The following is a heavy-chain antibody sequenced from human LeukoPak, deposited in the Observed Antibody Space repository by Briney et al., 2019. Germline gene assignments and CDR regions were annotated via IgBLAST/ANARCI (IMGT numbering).Heavy chain of an antibody. CDR2: INPNTGGT. D-gene: IGHD3-3*01. Sequence: ASVKVSCKASGYTFTGYYIHWVRQAPGQGLEWMGWINPNTGGTNYAQRFQGRVTMTRDTSISTAYMELSRLRSDDTAVYYCARGLNRITILRVAPEYFQHWGQGTLVPVSS. V-gene: IGHV1-2*02. J-gene: IGHJ1*01. CDR3: ARGLNRITILRVAPEYFQH. CDR1: GYTFTGYY.